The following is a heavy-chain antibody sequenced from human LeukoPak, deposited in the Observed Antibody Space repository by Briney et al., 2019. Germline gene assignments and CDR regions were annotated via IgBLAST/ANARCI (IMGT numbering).Heavy chain of an antibody. CDR3: ARYRTIFGVVTSDY. CDR2: ISSSSSYI. Sequence: GGSLRLSCAASGFTFSSYSMNWVRQAPGKGLEWVSSISSSSSYIYYADSVKGRFTISRDNAKNSLYLQMNSLRAEDTAVYYCARYRTIFGVVTSDYWGQGTLVTVSS. CDR1: GFTFSSYS. V-gene: IGHV3-21*01. J-gene: IGHJ4*02. D-gene: IGHD3-3*01.